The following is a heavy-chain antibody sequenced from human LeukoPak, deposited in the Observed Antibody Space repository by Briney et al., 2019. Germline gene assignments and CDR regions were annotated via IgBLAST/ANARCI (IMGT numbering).Heavy chain of an antibody. D-gene: IGHD3-22*01. J-gene: IGHJ4*02. CDR2: IKQDGSEK. V-gene: IGHV3-7*01. Sequence: PGGSLRLSCAASGFTFSSYWMSWVRQAPGKGLEWVANIKQDGSEKYYVDSVKGRFTISRDNAKNSLYLQMSSLRAEDTAVYYCARDSRDYYDSSGYYWFDFAYWGQGTLVTVSS. CDR3: ARDSRDYYDSSGYYWFDFAY. CDR1: GFTFSSYW.